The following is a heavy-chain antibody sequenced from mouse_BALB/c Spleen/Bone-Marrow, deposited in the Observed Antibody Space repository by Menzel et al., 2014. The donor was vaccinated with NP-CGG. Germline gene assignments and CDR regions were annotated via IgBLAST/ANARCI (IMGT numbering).Heavy chain of an antibody. CDR1: GYNFKNNW. D-gene: IGHD1-2*01. J-gene: IGHJ3*01. V-gene: IGHV1-53*01. CDR2: INPGNGST. Sequence: VQLQQSGAELVKPGASVKVSCTASGYNFKNNWMHWVKQRPGQGLEWIGRINPGNGSTNYNAKFQSKAAITVDKSSSTADLQLISMIAEEAAVDYCARAHCNGVGYAFDYWGQGTLVTVSA. CDR3: ARAHCNGVGYAFDY.